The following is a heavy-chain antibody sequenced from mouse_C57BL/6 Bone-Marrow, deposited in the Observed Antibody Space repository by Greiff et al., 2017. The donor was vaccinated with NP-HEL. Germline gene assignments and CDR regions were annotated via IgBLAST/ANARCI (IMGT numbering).Heavy chain of an antibody. D-gene: IGHD2-3*01. CDR3: ARIYDGYYEKGFYYAMDY. CDR2: INPSSGYT. J-gene: IGHJ4*01. CDR1: GYTFTSYW. V-gene: IGHV1-7*01. Sequence: QVQLQQSGAELAKPGASVKLSCKASGYTFTSYWMHWVKQRPGQGLEWIGYINPSSGYTKYNQKFKDKATLTADKSSSTAYMQLSSLTYEDSAVYYCARIYDGYYEKGFYYAMDYWGQGTSVTVSS.